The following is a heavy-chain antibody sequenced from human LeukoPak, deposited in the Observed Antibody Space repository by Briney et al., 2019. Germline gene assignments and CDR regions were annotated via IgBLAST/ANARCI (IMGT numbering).Heavy chain of an antibody. D-gene: IGHD3-16*01. CDR3: WREQRGGLSGSLGGLFASYHTYYYMDV. CDR1: GYTFTMYY. J-gene: IGHJ6*03. Sequence: GASVKVSCKASGYTFTMYYIHWVRQAPGQGLEWMGMINPNDGATTYTQRFQGRVTMTRDMSTTTVYMDLRSLRSEDTAVYFCWREQRGGLSGSLGGLFASYHTYYYMDVWGKGTTVTVSS. V-gene: IGHV1-46*01. CDR2: INPNDGAT.